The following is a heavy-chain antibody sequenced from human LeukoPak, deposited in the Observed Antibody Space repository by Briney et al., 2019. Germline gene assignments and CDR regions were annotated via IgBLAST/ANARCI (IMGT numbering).Heavy chain of an antibody. CDR3: ARGTGYFETGMVKYKYYGMDV. CDR2: INPNGGST. J-gene: IGHJ6*02. CDR1: GYTFTSYY. Sequence: ASVKVSCKASGYTFTSYYIHWVRQAPGQGLEWMGIINPNGGSTSYRQGFQGRVTMNRDTSTNIVYMELSSLRSEDTAAYYCARGTGYFETGMVKYKYYGMDVWGQGTTVTVSS. V-gene: IGHV1-46*01. D-gene: IGHD3-9*01.